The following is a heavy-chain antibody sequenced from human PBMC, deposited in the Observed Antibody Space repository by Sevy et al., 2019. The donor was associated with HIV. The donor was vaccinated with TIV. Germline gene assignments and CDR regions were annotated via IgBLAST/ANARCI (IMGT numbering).Heavy chain of an antibody. CDR1: GFTFSSFG. CDR2: ISGTGGST. Sequence: GGSLRLSCEASGFTFSSFGMSWVRQAPGKGLEWVSGISGTGGSTYYADSVKGRFTISRDNSKNTLYIRRISLRAEDTAVYYCAKDGGRNWDQFFFDYWGQGTLVTVSS. J-gene: IGHJ4*02. D-gene: IGHD7-27*01. V-gene: IGHV3-23*01. CDR3: AKDGGRNWDQFFFDY.